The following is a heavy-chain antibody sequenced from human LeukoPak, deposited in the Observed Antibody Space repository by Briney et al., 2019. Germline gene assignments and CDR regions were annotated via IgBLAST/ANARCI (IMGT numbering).Heavy chain of an antibody. CDR3: ERSAGEDY. Sequence: GGSLRLSCAASGFPFGSYGMHWVRQAPGKGLEWVTVIWYDGSNKYYADSVKGRFTISRDNSKDTLYLQMNSLRDEDTAVYYCERSAGEDYWGQGTLVTVSS. CDR1: GFPFGSYG. J-gene: IGHJ4*02. D-gene: IGHD3-10*01. CDR2: IWYDGSNK. V-gene: IGHV3-33*01.